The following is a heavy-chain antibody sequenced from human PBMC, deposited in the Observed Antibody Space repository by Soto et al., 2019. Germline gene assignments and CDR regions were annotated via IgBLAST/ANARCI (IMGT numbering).Heavy chain of an antibody. CDR2: ISDSGDGT. CDR3: VKDGGRGCSLDCCGWFAS. V-gene: IGHV3-23*01. CDR1: GFNFRNYV. D-gene: IGHD2-21*02. Sequence: DVQLLESGGHLVQPGGSLRLSCAAAGFNFRNYVMSWVRQAPGKGLEWVSGISDSGDGTYYADSVKGRFAISRDNSKRTLFLQMNSLRAVDTGVYYCVKDGGRGCSLDCCGWFASGGQGTLVAVSS. J-gene: IGHJ5*01.